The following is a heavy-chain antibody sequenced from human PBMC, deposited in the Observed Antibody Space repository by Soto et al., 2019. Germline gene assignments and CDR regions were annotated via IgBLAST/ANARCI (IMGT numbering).Heavy chain of an antibody. D-gene: IGHD3-3*01. J-gene: IGHJ4*02. CDR1: GGSFSGYY. CDR2: INHSGST. Sequence: QVQLQQWGAGLLKPSETLSLTCAVYGGSFSGYYWSWIRQPPGKGLEWIGEINHSGSTNYNPSLKSRVTISVDTSKNQFSLKLSSVTAVDTAVYYCARGYPDFWSGYYPGGEFDYWGQGTLVTVSS. V-gene: IGHV4-34*01. CDR3: ARGYPDFWSGYYPGGEFDY.